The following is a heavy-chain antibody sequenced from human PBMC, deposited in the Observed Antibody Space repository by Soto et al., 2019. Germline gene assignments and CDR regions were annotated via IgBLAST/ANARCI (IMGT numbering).Heavy chain of an antibody. Sequence: QVQLQESGSGLVKPSETLSLTCTVSGGSVSSGSYYWSWIRQPPGKGLEWIGYIFHTGTTNYNPSLKSRVTISLDTSMNQFSLKLSSVTPADTAVYYCTRAPVSGSYCFDFWGQGTPVTVSS. J-gene: IGHJ4*02. CDR3: TRAPVSGSYCFDF. CDR2: IFHTGTT. V-gene: IGHV4-61*01. D-gene: IGHD1-26*01. CDR1: GGSVSSGSYY.